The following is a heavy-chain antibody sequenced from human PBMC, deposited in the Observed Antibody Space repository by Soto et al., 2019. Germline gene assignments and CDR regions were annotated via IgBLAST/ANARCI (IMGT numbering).Heavy chain of an antibody. D-gene: IGHD3-22*01. Sequence: HPGGSLRLSCAASGFTFSSYSMNWVRQAPGKGLEWVSYISSSSSTIYYADSVKGRFTISRDNAKNSLYLQMNSLRDEDTAVYYCARDYYYDSGDWFDPWGQGTLVTVSS. CDR3: ARDYYYDSGDWFDP. CDR2: ISSSSSTI. J-gene: IGHJ5*02. V-gene: IGHV3-48*02. CDR1: GFTFSSYS.